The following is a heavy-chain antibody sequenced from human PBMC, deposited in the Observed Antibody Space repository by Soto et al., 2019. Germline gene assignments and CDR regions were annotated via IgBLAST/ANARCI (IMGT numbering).Heavy chain of an antibody. J-gene: IGHJ6*02. V-gene: IGHV4-59*01. D-gene: IGHD3-3*01. CDR1: GGSISSYY. Sequence: PSETLSLTCTVSGGSISSYYWSWIRQPPGKGLEWIGYIYYSGGTNYNPSLKSRVTISVDTSKNQFSLKLSSVTAADTAVYYCARSVPYYDFWSGYYPYYYGMDVWGQGTTVTVSS. CDR2: IYYSGGT. CDR3: ARSVPYYDFWSGYYPYYYGMDV.